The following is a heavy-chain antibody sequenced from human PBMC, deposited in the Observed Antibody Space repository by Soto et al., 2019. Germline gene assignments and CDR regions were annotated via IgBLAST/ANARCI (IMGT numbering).Heavy chain of an antibody. D-gene: IGHD4-17*01. CDR2: ITSRNGGI. V-gene: IGHV3-48*01. CDR1: GFTFSTYS. J-gene: IGHJ3*01. Sequence: EVQLVESGGDLVQPGGSLRLSCAASGFTFSTYSMNWVRQAPGKGLEWISYITSRNGGIHYADSVKGRFTISRDDAKNSLFLQMSGLRAEDTAVYFCVRDKDYAFDLWGQGTMVTVSS. CDR3: VRDKDYAFDL.